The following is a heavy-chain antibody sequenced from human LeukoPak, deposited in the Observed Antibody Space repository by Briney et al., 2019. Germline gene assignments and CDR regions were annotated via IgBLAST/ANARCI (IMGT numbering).Heavy chain of an antibody. D-gene: IGHD2-15*01. J-gene: IGHJ3*02. CDR3: TTVPRTYCSGGSCYAFDI. V-gene: IGHV3-15*01. CDR2: IKSKTDGGTT. Sequence: GGSLRLSCAASGFTFSNAWMSWVRQAPGKGLEWVDRIKSKTDGGTTDYAAPVKGRFTISRDDSKNTLYLQMNSLKTEDTAVYYCTTVPRTYCSGGSCYAFDIWGQGTMVTVSS. CDR1: GFTFSNAW.